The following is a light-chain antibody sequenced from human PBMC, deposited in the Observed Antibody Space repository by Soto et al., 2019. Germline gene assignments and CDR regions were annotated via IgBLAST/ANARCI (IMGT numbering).Light chain of an antibody. CDR2: GAS. Sequence: EIVMTQSPATLSVSPGERATLSCRASQSGSSNLAWYQQKPGQAPRLLMYGASTSATGIPDRFSGSGSGTEYTLTISSLQSEDFAVYYCQQHNNWPPWTFGQGTQVEI. J-gene: IGKJ1*01. V-gene: IGKV3-15*01. CDR3: QQHNNWPPWT. CDR1: QSGSSN.